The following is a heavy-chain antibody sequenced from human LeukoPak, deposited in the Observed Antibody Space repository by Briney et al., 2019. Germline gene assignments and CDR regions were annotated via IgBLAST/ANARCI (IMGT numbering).Heavy chain of an antibody. D-gene: IGHD6-6*01. CDR1: GGSISSSNW. CDR3: ARRLGIAARLHYYYYYMDV. Sequence: PSGTLSLTCAVSGGSISSSNWWSWVRQPPGKGLEWIGEIYHSGSTNYNPSLKSRVTISVDKSKNQFSLKLSSVTAADTAVYYCARRLGIAARLHYYYYYMDVWGKGTTVTVSS. V-gene: IGHV4-4*02. J-gene: IGHJ6*03. CDR2: IYHSGST.